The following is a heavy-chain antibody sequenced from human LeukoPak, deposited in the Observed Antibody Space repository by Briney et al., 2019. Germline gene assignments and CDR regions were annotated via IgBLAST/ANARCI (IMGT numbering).Heavy chain of an antibody. CDR2: ISGSGGST. D-gene: IGHD6-19*01. V-gene: IGHV3-23*01. CDR3: ARAAGWYRSYWYFDL. CDR1: GFTFSSYA. J-gene: IGHJ2*01. Sequence: GGSLRLSCAASGFTFSSYAMSWVRQAPGKGLEWVSAISGSGGSTYYADPVKGRFTISRENAKNSLYLQMNSLRAGDTAVYYCARAAGWYRSYWYFDLWGRGTLVTVSS.